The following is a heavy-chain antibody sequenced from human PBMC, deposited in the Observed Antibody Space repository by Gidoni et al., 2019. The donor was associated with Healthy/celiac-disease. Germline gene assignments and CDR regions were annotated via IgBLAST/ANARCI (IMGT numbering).Heavy chain of an antibody. V-gene: IGHV1-69*06. CDR3: ASCCGGDCYSFDY. D-gene: IGHD2-21*02. J-gene: IGHJ4*02. CDR1: GGTFSSYA. CDR2: IIPILCTA. Sequence: QVQLVQSGAEVKKPGSSVKVSCKTSGGTFSSYAISWVRQAHGPGLEWMGGIIPILCTANYAQKCQGRVTITADKSTSTAYMELSSLRSEDTAVYYCASCCGGDCYSFDYWGQGTLVTVSS.